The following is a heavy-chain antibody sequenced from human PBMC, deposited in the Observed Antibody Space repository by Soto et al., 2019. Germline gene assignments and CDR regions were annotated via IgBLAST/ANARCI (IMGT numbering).Heavy chain of an antibody. J-gene: IGHJ5*02. CDR1: AFTFSNYN. CDR2: ISSSSTI. D-gene: IGHD3-22*01. CDR3: AREGDSSGWYYWFDP. Sequence: EVQLVESGGGLVQPGGSLRLSCAASAFTFSNYNMNWVRQAPGKGLEWVSYISSSSTIYYADSVKGRFTISTDNAKNSLYLLMNSLRAEYTAVYYSAREGDSSGWYYWFDPWGQGTLVTVSS. V-gene: IGHV3-48*01.